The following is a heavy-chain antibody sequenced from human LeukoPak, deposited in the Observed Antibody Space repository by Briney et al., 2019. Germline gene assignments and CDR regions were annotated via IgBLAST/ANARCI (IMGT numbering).Heavy chain of an antibody. CDR1: GGTFSSYA. V-gene: IGHV1-69*04. J-gene: IGHJ1*01. CDR3: ATSMVRGVIYPTEYFQH. Sequence: SVTVSCKASGGTFSSYAISWVRQAPGQGLEWMGRIIPILGIANYAQKFQGRVTITADKSTSTAYMELSSLRSEDTAVYYCATSMVRGVIYPTEYFQHWGQGTLVTVSS. CDR2: IIPILGIA. D-gene: IGHD3-10*01.